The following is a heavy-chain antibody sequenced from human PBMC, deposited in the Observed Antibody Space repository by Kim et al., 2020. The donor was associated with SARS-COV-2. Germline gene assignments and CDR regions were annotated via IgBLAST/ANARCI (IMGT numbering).Heavy chain of an antibody. V-gene: IGHV3-23*01. J-gene: IGHJ5*02. CDR3: AKADYDYVSGSYDGFDL. CDR1: GFTFSSYA. Sequence: GGSLRLSCAASGFTFSSYAMSWVRQAPGTGLEWVSAISGSGGSTYYADSVNGRFTISRDNAKNTLYLQMNSPRAEETAVYYCAKADYDYVSGSYDGFDLWGQGTLVTVSS. D-gene: IGHD3-16*01. CDR2: ISGSGGST.